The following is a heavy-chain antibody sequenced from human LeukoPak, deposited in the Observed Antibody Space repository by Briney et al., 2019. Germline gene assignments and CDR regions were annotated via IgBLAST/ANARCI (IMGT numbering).Heavy chain of an antibody. CDR1: GFTFSSYA. D-gene: IGHD4-17*01. CDR3: AKDYYGDYVGWFDP. J-gene: IGHJ5*02. CDR2: ISWNSGSI. V-gene: IGHV3-9*01. Sequence: GGSLRLSCAASGFTFSSYAMHWVRQAPGKGLEWVSGISWNSGSIGYADSVKGRFTISRDNAKNSLYLQMNSLRAEDTALYYCAKDYYGDYVGWFDPWGQGTLVTVSS.